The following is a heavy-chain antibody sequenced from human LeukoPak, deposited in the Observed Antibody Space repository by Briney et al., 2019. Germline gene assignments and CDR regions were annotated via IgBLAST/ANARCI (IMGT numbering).Heavy chain of an antibody. CDR2: ISSSSSTI. CDR3: ARGLDQAVAGTYYFDY. V-gene: IGHV3-48*02. CDR1: GFTLSSYS. D-gene: IGHD6-19*01. J-gene: IGHJ4*02. Sequence: GGSLRLSCAASGFTLSSYSMNWVRQAPGKGLEWVSYISSSSSTIYYADSVKGRFTISRDNAKNSLYLQMNSLRDEDTAVYYCARGLDQAVAGTYYFDYWGQGTLVTVSS.